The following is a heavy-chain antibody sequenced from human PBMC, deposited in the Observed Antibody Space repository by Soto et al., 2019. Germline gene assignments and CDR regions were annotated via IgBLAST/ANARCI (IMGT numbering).Heavy chain of an antibody. D-gene: IGHD6-6*01. V-gene: IGHV4-59*01. CDR1: GGCISSYY. J-gene: IGHJ5*02. CDR2: IYYSGST. CDR3: ERVGRIAARPGWFDP. Sequence: SETMSLTCTVSGGCISSYYWSWILQPPGKGLEWIWYIYYSGSTNYNPSLKSRVTISVDTSKNQFSLKLSSVTAADTAVYYCERVGRIAARPGWFDPWGQGTLVTVSS.